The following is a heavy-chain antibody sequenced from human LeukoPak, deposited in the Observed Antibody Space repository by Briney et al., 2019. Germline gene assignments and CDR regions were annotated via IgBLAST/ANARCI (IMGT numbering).Heavy chain of an antibody. Sequence: PGGTLRLSCAASGFTFSSYAISWVRQAPGQGLEWMGGIIPIFGTANYAQKFQGRVTMTEDTSTDTAYMKLSSLRSEDTAVYYCATGVYDSSGYYGKFDYWGQGTLVTVSS. CDR2: IIPIFGTA. CDR3: ATGVYDSSGYYGKFDY. J-gene: IGHJ4*02. CDR1: GFTFSSYA. D-gene: IGHD3-22*01. V-gene: IGHV1-69*06.